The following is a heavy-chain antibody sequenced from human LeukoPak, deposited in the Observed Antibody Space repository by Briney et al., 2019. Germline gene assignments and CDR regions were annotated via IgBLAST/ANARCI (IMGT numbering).Heavy chain of an antibody. V-gene: IGHV3-21*01. CDR3: ARVRGDIRDGYTYYYYYMDV. CDR2: ISSSSNYR. CDR1: GFTFSSYS. D-gene: IGHD5-24*01. Sequence: GGSLRLSRAASGFTFSSYSMNWVRQAPGKGLEWVSFISSSSNYRYYADSVKGRFTISRDNAKNSLYLQMNSLRAEDTAVYYCARVRGDIRDGYTYYYYYMDVWGKGTTVTISS. J-gene: IGHJ6*03.